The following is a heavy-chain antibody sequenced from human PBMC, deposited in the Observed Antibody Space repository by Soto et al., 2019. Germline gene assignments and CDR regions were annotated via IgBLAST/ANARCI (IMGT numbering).Heavy chain of an antibody. Sequence: QVQLVQSGAEVKKPGSSVKVSCKASGGTFSSYTISWVRQAPGQGLQWMGRIIPILGIANYAQKFQGRVTITADKYTSTAYMELSSLRSEDTTVYYCARDQVCSGGSCHNRALGAFDIWGQGTMVTVSS. CDR3: ARDQVCSGGSCHNRALGAFDI. D-gene: IGHD2-15*01. CDR1: GGTFSSYT. J-gene: IGHJ3*02. CDR2: IIPILGIA. V-gene: IGHV1-69*08.